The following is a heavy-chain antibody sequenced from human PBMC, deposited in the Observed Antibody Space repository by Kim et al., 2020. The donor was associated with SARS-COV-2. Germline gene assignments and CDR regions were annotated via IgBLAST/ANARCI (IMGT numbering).Heavy chain of an antibody. D-gene: IGHD3-10*01. CDR1: GYSFTSYW. V-gene: IGHV5-51*01. CDR2: IYPGDSDT. J-gene: IGHJ3*02. Sequence: GESLKISCKGSGYSFTSYWIGWVRQMPGKGLEWMGIIYPGDSDTRYSPSFQGQVTISADNAISTAYLQWSSLQASDTAMYYCARQTSVWFGEPIIAFDIWGQGTMVTVPS. CDR3: ARQTSVWFGEPIIAFDI.